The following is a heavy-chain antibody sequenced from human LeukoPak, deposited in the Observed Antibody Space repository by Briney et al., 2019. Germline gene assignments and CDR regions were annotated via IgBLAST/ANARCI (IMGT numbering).Heavy chain of an antibody. Sequence: SETLSLTCTVSGGSISSYYWSWIRQPAGEGLEWIGRLHTSGSTHYNPSLKSRVTMSVDTSKNQFSLKLSSVTAADTAVYYCARDAGASDCWGQGTLVTVSS. J-gene: IGHJ4*02. V-gene: IGHV4-4*07. CDR3: ARDAGASDC. CDR2: LHTSGST. CDR1: GGSISSYY.